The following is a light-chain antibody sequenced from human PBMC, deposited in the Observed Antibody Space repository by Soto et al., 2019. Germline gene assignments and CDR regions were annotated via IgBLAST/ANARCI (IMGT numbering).Light chain of an antibody. Sequence: QSVLTQPASVSGSPGQSITISCTGTSSDVGGYYYVSWYQHHPGKAPKLMIYQVSNRPSGVSNRFSGSKSGNTASLNISGLQAEDEADYYCSSYTSSNTFYVFGTGTKLTVL. CDR2: QVS. CDR1: SSDVGGYYY. CDR3: SSYTSSNTFYV. V-gene: IGLV2-14*01. J-gene: IGLJ1*01.